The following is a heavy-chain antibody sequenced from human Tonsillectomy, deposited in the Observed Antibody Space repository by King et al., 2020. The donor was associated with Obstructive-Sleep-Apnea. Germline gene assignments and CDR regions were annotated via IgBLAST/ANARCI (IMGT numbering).Heavy chain of an antibody. V-gene: IGHV4-59*01. CDR1: GASISGYY. CDR2: SYESGSS. Sequence: VPLQESGPGLVKPSETLSLTCTVSGASISGYYWGWIRQPPEKAMEWIGHSYESGSSNYNPSLKSRVTISVDTSKNHFSLNLTFVTEADTAVYYCARRTGKGRGAFDIWGQGTLVTVSS. CDR3: ARRTGKGRGAFDI. D-gene: IGHD3-10*01. J-gene: IGHJ3*02.